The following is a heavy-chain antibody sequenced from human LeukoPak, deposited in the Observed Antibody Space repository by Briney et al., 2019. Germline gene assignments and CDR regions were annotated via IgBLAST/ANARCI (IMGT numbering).Heavy chain of an antibody. D-gene: IGHD4-23*01. J-gene: IGHJ4*02. Sequence: ASVKVSCKASGCVFSSYYMRWVRQAPGQGLEWMGIINPTGGGTTYAQKFQGRLTMTRDTSTATIYMDLSSLRSEDTAVYFCARALDFGGNDFDYWGQGTLVTVSS. V-gene: IGHV1-46*01. CDR3: ARALDFGGNDFDY. CDR2: INPTGGGT. CDR1: GCVFSSYY.